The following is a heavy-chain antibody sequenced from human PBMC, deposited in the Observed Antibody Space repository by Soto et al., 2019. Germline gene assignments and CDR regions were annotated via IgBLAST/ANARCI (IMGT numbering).Heavy chain of an antibody. CDR2: IYPSDSDT. D-gene: IGHD3-3*01. V-gene: IGHV5-51*01. CDR1: GYNFAVYW. Sequence: GESLKISCKGSGYNFAVYWIAWVRHMPGKGLELMGIIYPSDSDTRYRPSFQGQVTISADKSISSAYLQWSSLRASDTAMYYCARGGVSTRTFDYWGQGTPVTVSS. CDR3: ARGGVSTRTFDY. J-gene: IGHJ4*02.